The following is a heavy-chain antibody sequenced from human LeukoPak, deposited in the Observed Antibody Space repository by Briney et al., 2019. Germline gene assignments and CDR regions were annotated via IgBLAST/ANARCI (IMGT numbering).Heavy chain of an antibody. Sequence: ASVKVSCKASGYTFTSCDINWVRQATGQGLEWMGCMNPNSGNTGYAQKFQGRVTMTSNTSISTAYMELSSLRSEDTAVYYCARGWGPYYYGSSGYYVDYWGQGTLVIVSS. J-gene: IGHJ4*02. V-gene: IGHV1-8*01. CDR2: MNPNSGNT. D-gene: IGHD3-22*01. CDR3: ARGWGPYYYGSSGYYVDY. CDR1: GYTFTSCD.